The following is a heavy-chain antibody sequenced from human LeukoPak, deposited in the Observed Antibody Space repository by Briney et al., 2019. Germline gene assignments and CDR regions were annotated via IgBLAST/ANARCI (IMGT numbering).Heavy chain of an antibody. V-gene: IGHV3-23*01. J-gene: IGHJ4*02. CDR1: GFTFSSYA. CDR3: GRSLITTVRGAIAY. D-gene: IGHD3-10*01. Sequence: GGSLRLSCAASGFTFSSYAMSWVRQAPGKGLEWVSAISGSGGSTYYADSVKGRFTISRDNSKNTLYLQMNSLRAEDTAVYYCGRSLITTVRGAIAYWGQGTLVTVSS. CDR2: ISGSGGST.